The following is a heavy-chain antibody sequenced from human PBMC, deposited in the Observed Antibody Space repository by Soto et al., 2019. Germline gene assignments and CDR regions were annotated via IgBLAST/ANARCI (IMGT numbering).Heavy chain of an antibody. J-gene: IGHJ5*02. CDR1: GGSISSYF. CDR2: IYYSGST. Sequence: SETLSLTCAVSGGSISSYFWSWIRQPPGKGLEWIGYIYYSGSTNYNPSLKSRVTISVDTSKNQFSLKLTSVTAADTAVYYCARGTYNWFDPWGQGTLVTVSS. V-gene: IGHV4-59*01. CDR3: ARGTYNWFDP.